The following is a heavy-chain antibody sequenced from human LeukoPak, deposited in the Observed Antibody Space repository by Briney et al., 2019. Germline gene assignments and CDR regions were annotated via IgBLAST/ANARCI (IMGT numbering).Heavy chain of an antibody. CDR3: ARHPSIYYYDSSGLFPSGWFDP. D-gene: IGHD3-22*01. V-gene: IGHV4-39*01. CDR2: IYYSGST. CDR1: GGSISSSSYY. J-gene: IGHJ5*02. Sequence: PSETLSLTYTVSGGSISSSSYYWGWIRQPPGKGLEWIGSIYYSGSTYYNPSLKSRVTISVDTSKNQFSLKLSSVTAADTAVYYCARHPSIYYYDSSGLFPSGWFDPWGQGTLVTVSS.